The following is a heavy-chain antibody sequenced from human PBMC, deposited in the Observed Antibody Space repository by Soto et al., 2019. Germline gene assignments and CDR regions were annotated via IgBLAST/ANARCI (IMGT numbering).Heavy chain of an antibody. V-gene: IGHV4-34*01. CDR3: ATRITVFGLLIPPFDP. CDR1: GGSVNGYY. CDR2: INHTGGT. Sequence: SETLSLTCAVYGGSVNGYYWNWIHQPPGKGLEWIGEINHTGGTHYNPSLKSRVTMSVDTSKNQFSLRLSSVTAADTTIYYCATRITVFGLLIPPFDPWGQGTQVTVSS. D-gene: IGHD3-3*01. J-gene: IGHJ5*02.